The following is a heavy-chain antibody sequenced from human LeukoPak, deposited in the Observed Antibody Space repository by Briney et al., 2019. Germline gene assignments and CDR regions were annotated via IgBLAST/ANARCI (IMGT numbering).Heavy chain of an antibody. CDR2: FDPEDGET. D-gene: IGHD6-19*01. Sequence: ASVKVSCKLSGYTLTELSMHWVRQAPGKGLGWMGGFDPEDGETIYAQKFQGRVTMTEDTSTDTAYMELSSLRSEDTAVYYCATVAVAGTYYFDYWGQGTLVTVSS. CDR3: ATVAVAGTYYFDY. V-gene: IGHV1-24*01. J-gene: IGHJ4*02. CDR1: GYTLTELS.